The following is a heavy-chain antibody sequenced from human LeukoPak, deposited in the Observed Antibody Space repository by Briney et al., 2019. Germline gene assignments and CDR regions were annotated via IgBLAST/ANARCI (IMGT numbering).Heavy chain of an antibody. CDR2: ISSSSSTI. Sequence: GGSLRLSCAASGFTFSDYYMSWIRQAPGKGLEWVSYISSSSSTIYYADSVKGRFTISRDNAKNSLYLQMNSLRAEDTAVYYCARDRSYYDSSGYSMDYWGQGTLVTVSS. J-gene: IGHJ4*02. CDR1: GFTFSDYY. CDR3: ARDRSYYDSSGYSMDY. D-gene: IGHD3-22*01. V-gene: IGHV3-11*04.